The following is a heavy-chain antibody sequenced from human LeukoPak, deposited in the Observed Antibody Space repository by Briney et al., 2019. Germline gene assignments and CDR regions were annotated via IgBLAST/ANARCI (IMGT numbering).Heavy chain of an antibody. CDR1: GYGFGGFY. J-gene: IGHJ3*01. CDR2: INPNSGDT. CDR3: ATGYKSGWYAFDL. Sequence: ASVKVSCGASGYGFGGFYIHWMRQASGQGFEWMGWINPNSGDTNYAQKFQGRVTMTRDTAITTAYLELTWLTVGDAAIYFCATGYKSGWYAFDLWGHGTVVTVSS. V-gene: IGHV1-2*02. D-gene: IGHD6-19*01.